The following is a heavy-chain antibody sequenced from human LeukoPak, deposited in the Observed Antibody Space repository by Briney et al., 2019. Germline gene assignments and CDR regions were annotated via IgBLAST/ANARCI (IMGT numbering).Heavy chain of an antibody. CDR3: ASSPDSSGYYGDPH. V-gene: IGHV4-4*07. CDR1: GASISNYY. CDR2: IYTSGST. D-gene: IGHD6-19*01. Sequence: SETLSLTCNVSGASISNYYWNWIRQPAGKGLEWIGRIYTSGSTNYNPSLKSRATMSVDTSKNHFSLKLSSVTAADTAVYYCASSPDSSGYYGDPHWGQGTLVTVSS. J-gene: IGHJ4*02.